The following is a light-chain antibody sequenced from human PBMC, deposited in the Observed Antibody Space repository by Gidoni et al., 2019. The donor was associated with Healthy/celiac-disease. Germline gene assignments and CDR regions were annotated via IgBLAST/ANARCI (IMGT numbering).Light chain of an antibody. CDR2: LGS. CDR3: MQAIQAPRT. V-gene: IGKV2-28*01. CDR1: QSLLHSNRYNY. J-gene: IGKJ2*01. Sequence: DIVLTQSPLSLPVNPGEPASSSCRSSQSLLHSNRYNYFDWYLQKPGQAPQLLIYLGSNRASGVPDRFSGSGSGTDFTLTISRVESEYVGVYYCMQAIQAPRTFGQGTKLEIK.